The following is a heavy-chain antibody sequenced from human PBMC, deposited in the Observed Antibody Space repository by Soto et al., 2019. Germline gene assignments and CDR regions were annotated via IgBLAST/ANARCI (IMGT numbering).Heavy chain of an antibody. CDR1: GGSISSGGYY. CDR3: ARAQLDPRGLGWFDP. V-gene: IGHV4-31*03. CDR2: IYYSGST. Sequence: QVQLQESGPGLVKPSQTLSLTCTVSGGSISSGGYYWSWIRQHPGKGLEWIGYIYYSGSTYYNPYLTSRVTISVDTSKNQFSRKRSSVTAADTAVYYCARAQLDPRGLGWFDPWGQGTLVTVSS. J-gene: IGHJ5*02. D-gene: IGHD6-6*01.